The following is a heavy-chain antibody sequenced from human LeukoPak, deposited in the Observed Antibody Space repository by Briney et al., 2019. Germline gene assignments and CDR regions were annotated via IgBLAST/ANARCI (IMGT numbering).Heavy chain of an antibody. Sequence: SETLSLTCTVSGGSIGTYYWSWIRQPPGKGLEWIGYMYYIGSTNYNPSLKSRVTISVDTSKNQFSLTLNSVTAADTAVYYCARVLAAAGTSYYYYMDVWGKGTTVTVSS. V-gene: IGHV4-59*08. CDR1: GGSIGTYY. CDR2: MYYIGST. D-gene: IGHD6-13*01. J-gene: IGHJ6*03. CDR3: ARVLAAAGTSYYYYMDV.